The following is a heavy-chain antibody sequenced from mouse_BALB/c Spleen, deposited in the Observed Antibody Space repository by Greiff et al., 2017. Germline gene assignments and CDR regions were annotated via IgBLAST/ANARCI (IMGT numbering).Heavy chain of an antibody. V-gene: IGHV5-6-5*01. J-gene: IGHJ3*01. CDR1: GFTFSSHA. D-gene: IGHD2-3*01. CDR3: AREGDGYLLWAY. Sequence: LVESGGGLVKPGGFLKLSCAASGFTFSSHAMSLVRQTPEKRLELVASISSGCSTYYPDSVKDRFTISRDNDRNILYLQMSSLRSVDTAMYYCAREGDGYLLWAYWGQGTLVTVSA. CDR2: ISSGCST.